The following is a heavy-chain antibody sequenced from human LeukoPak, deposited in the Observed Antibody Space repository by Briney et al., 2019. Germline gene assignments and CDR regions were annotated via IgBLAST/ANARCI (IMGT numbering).Heavy chain of an antibody. CDR3: ARGGYCSGGSCYSVYARNYYYGMDV. CDR1: GGSFSGYY. V-gene: IGHV4-34*01. D-gene: IGHD2-15*01. J-gene: IGHJ6*02. CDR2: INHSGST. Sequence: SETLSLTGAVYGGSFSGYYWSWIRQPPGKGLEWIGEINHSGSTNYNPSLKSRVTISVDTSKNQFSLKLSSVTVADTAVYYCARGGYCSGGSCYSVYARNYYYGMDVRGQGATVTVSS.